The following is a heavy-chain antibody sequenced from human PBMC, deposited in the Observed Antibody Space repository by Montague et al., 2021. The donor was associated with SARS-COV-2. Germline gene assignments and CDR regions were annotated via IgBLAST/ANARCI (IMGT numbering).Heavy chain of an antibody. V-gene: IGHV3-48*03. D-gene: IGHD2-8*01. J-gene: IGHJ4*02. CDR3: ATNKYCTLHDCLHGRHYFDH. CDR2: ISSSGATI. CDR1: GFDFFNFD. Sequence: SLSLSCSAPGFDFFNFDMAWVRQAPGRGLEWISDISSSGATILYADSLKGRFTISRDNIQKSLYLQVNSLRAEDTAVYYCATNKYCTLHDCLHGRHYFDHWGQGTLVTVSS.